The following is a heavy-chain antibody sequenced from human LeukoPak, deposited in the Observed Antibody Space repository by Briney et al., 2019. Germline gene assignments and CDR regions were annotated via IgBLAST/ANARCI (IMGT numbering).Heavy chain of an antibody. CDR2: INHIGST. CDR3: ARGQLQYFDRWYYDGSGSYYGKRYFAY. CDR1: GGSFSGYY. D-gene: IGHD3-10*01. V-gene: IGHV4-34*01. Sequence: PSETLSLTCALYGGSFSGYYWSWIRQPPRKGLEGIAEINHIGSTNYNPSLKRRVTISVDTSHTTLSLTLCSVTAADTAVYYCARGQLQYFDRWYYDGSGSYYGKRYFAYWGQGTLVTVSS. J-gene: IGHJ4*02.